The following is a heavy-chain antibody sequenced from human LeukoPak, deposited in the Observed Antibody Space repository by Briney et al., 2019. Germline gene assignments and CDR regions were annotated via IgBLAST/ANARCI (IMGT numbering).Heavy chain of an antibody. CDR1: GFTFSSYG. CDR3: AKGAKDYYGSGSFYISRDHFISR. V-gene: IGHV3-30*02. CDR2: IRYDGSNT. J-gene: IGHJ4*02. Sequence: GGSLRLSCAASGFTFSSYGMHWVRQAPGKGLEWVSSIRYDGSNTYYADSVKGRFTISRDNSKNTLYLQMNSLRAEDTAVYYCAKGAKDYYGSGSFYISRDHFISRWGQGTLVTVSS. D-gene: IGHD3-10*01.